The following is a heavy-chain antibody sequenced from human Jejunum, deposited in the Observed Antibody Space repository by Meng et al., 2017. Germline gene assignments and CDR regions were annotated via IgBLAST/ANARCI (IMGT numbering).Heavy chain of an antibody. V-gene: IGHV3-33*01. J-gene: IGHJ4*02. CDR2: IWSDGSSQ. CDR1: GISFRTSG. CDR3: ARDRGVRDLDH. D-gene: IGHD3-10*01. Sequence: GESLKISCVASGISFRTSGMHWVRQAPGKGLEWVAMIWSDGSSQYYADSVKGRFTISRDNSKNTVCLEMDSLRVDDTAVFYCARDRGVRDLDHWGQGTLVTVSS.